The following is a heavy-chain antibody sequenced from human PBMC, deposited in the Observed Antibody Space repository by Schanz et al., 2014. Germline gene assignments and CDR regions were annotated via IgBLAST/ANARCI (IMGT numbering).Heavy chain of an antibody. CDR1: GYTFTSYY. V-gene: IGHV1-46*01. CDR3: ATGPHIVVAFDY. CDR2: INPSGGST. Sequence: QVQLVQSGAEVKKPGASVKVSCKASGYTFTSYYMHWVRQAPGQGLEWMGIINPSGGSTSYAQKFQGRVTMTRDTSTSTVYMELSSLRYEDTAVYYCATGPHIVVAFDYWGQGTLVTVSS. J-gene: IGHJ4*02. D-gene: IGHD2-21*01.